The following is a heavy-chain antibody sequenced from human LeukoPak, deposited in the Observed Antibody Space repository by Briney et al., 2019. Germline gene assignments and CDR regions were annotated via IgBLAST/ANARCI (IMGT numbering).Heavy chain of an antibody. Sequence: PSETLSLTCTVSGGSISSYYWSWIRQPPGKGLEWIGYIYYSGSTNYNPSLKSRVTISVDTSKNQFSLKLSSVTAADTAVYYCATRVKRFAFDIWGQGTMVTVSS. CDR1: GGSISSYY. CDR2: IYYSGST. V-gene: IGHV4-59*08. CDR3: ATRVKRFAFDI. D-gene: IGHD4-23*01. J-gene: IGHJ3*02.